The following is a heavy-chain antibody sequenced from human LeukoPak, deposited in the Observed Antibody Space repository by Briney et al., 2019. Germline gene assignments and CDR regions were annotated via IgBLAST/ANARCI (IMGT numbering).Heavy chain of an antibody. D-gene: IGHD5-12*01. CDR1: GGSISSYY. CDR3: ARRTSGYGGYYFDY. V-gene: IGHV4-59*08. J-gene: IGHJ4*02. Sequence: SETLSLTCTVSGGSISSYYWSWIRRPPGKGLEWIGYIYYSGSTNYNPSLKSRVTISVDTSKNQFSLKLSSVTAADTAVYYCARRTSGYGGYYFDYWGQGTLVTVSS. CDR2: IYYSGST.